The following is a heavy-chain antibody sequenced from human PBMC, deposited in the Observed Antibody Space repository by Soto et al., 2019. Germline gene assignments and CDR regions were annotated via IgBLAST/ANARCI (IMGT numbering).Heavy chain of an antibody. CDR3: ARQRGYSYGYEPPDY. CDR2: IYPGDSDT. D-gene: IGHD5-18*01. J-gene: IGHJ4*02. V-gene: IGHV5-51*01. Sequence: RGESLKISCKGSGYSFATYWIGWVRQLPGKGLEWLGIIYPGDSDTRYSPSFEGQVTISADKSITTAYLQWSSLKASDTAMYYCARQRGYSYGYEPPDYWGQGTLVTVSS. CDR1: GYSFATYW.